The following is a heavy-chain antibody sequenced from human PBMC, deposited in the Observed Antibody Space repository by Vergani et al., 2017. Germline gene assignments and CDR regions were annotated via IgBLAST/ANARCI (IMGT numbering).Heavy chain of an antibody. CDR2: ISGSGGST. V-gene: IGHV3-23*01. CDR3: AKDRLFCSSTSCYISPWRGVDAFDF. J-gene: IGHJ3*01. CDR1: GFTFSSYA. D-gene: IGHD2-2*02. Sequence: EVQLLESGGGLVQPGGSLRLSCAASGFTFSSYAMSWVRQAPGKGLEWVSAISGSGGSTYYADAVKGRFTISRDNSKNTLYLKMNSLKAEDTAVYYCAKDRLFCSSTSCYISPWRGVDAFDFWGQGTMVTVSS.